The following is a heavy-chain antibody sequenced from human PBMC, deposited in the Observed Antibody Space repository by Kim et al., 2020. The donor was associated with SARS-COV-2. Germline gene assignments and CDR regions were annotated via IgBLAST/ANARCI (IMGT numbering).Heavy chain of an antibody. V-gene: IGHV3-23*01. CDR1: GFTFSNYT. D-gene: IGHD7-27*01. CDR2: ISGSGHQT. CDR3: AKDKTLTTNSFWGAFDV. J-gene: IGHJ3*01. Sequence: GGSLRLSCAASGFTFSNYTMTWVRQAPGKGLEWVAHISGSGHQTFYADSVKGRFTVSRDNFQNTLNLQMSSLRAEDTAVYYCAKDKTLTTNSFWGAFDVWGQGTMLTVSS.